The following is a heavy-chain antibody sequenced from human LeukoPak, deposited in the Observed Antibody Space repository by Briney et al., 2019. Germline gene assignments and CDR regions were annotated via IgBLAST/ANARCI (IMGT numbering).Heavy chain of an antibody. Sequence: GGSLRLSCADSGFTVTTSYMTWVRQAPGKGLEWVSVIYSGGSIYYADSVKGRFTISRDHSKNTLHLQMNSLRAEDTAVYYCAKIPYSSGWVQNWFDPWGQGTLVTVSS. CDR3: AKIPYSSGWVQNWFDP. V-gene: IGHV3-53*01. CDR1: GFTVTTSY. J-gene: IGHJ5*02. D-gene: IGHD6-19*01. CDR2: IYSGGSI.